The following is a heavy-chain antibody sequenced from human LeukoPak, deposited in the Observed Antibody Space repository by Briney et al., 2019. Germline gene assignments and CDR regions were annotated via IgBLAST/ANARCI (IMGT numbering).Heavy chain of an antibody. Sequence: GRSLRLSCAASGFTFYEYAMHWLRHAQGKGLEWVSGTSWNSNNIVYADSVKGRFTISRDNAKNSLYLQMNSLRVEDTALYYCAKDIGEEQWRGIDLWGQGTLVTVSS. CDR2: TSWNSNNI. CDR3: AKDIGEEQWRGIDL. V-gene: IGHV3-9*01. D-gene: IGHD6-19*01. J-gene: IGHJ4*02. CDR1: GFTFYEYA.